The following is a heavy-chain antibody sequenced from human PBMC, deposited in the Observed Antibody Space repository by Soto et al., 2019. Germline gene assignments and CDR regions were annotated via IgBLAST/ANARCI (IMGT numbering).Heavy chain of an antibody. V-gene: IGHV3-23*01. CDR2: ISGSGGST. CDR3: AKDICSGGSCYQFDP. D-gene: IGHD2-15*01. Sequence: PGGSLRLSCAASGFTFSSYAMSWVRQAPGKGLEWVSAISGSGGSTYYADSVKGRFTISRDNSKNTLYLQMNSLRAGDTAVYYCAKDICSGGSCYQFDPWGQGTLVTVSS. CDR1: GFTFSSYA. J-gene: IGHJ5*02.